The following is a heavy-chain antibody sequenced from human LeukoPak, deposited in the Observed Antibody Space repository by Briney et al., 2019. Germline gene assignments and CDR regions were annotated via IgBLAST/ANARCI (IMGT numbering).Heavy chain of an antibody. CDR2: VYYSGST. D-gene: IGHD4-17*01. V-gene: IGHV4-59*01. Sequence: SETLSLTCTVSGGSISSYYWNWIRQPPGKGLEWIGYVYYSGSTNYNPSLKSRVTISVDTSKNQFSLKLSSVTAADTAVYYCARGTGSDGDYDYWGQGTLVTVPS. CDR1: GGSISSYY. CDR3: ARGTGSDGDYDY. J-gene: IGHJ4*02.